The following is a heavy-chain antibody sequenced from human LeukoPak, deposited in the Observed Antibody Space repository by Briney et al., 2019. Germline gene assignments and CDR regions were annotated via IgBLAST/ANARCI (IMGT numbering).Heavy chain of an antibody. CDR1: GFTVSSNY. CDR3: ARHRYYYDSSGYLNYFDY. CDR2: IYSGGST. D-gene: IGHD3-22*01. J-gene: IGHJ4*02. V-gene: IGHV3-53*01. Sequence: GGSLRLSCAASGFTVSSNYMSWVRQAPGKGLEWASVIYSGGSTYYADSVKGRFTISRDNSKNTLYLQMNSLRAEDTAVYYCARHRYYYDSSGYLNYFDYWGQGTLVTVSS.